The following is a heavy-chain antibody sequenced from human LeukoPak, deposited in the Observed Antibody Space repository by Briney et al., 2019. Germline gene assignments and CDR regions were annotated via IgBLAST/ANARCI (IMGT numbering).Heavy chain of an antibody. Sequence: SQTLSLTCTVSGGSISSGSYYWSWIRQPAGKGLEWIGRIYTSGSTNYNPSLKSRVTISVDTSKNQFSLKLSSATAADTAVYYCARAYCSSTSCYYYYYYYMDVWGKGTTVTVSS. V-gene: IGHV4-61*02. CDR1: GGSISSGSYY. D-gene: IGHD2-2*01. CDR2: IYTSGST. CDR3: ARAYCSSTSCYYYYYYYMDV. J-gene: IGHJ6*03.